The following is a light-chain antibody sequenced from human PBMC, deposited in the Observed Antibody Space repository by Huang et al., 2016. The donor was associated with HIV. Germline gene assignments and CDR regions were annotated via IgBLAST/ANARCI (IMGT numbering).Light chain of an antibody. J-gene: IGKJ3*01. CDR3: LQLNSYPGT. V-gene: IGKV1-9*01. Sequence: IQLTQSPSSLSASVGDRVTITCRASRDISSFLAWYQQKPGKAPKLLIYAASTLESGVPSRFSGSGSGTDFTLTTNNLQPEDFATYYCLQLNSYPGTFGPGTNVDV. CDR2: AAS. CDR1: RDISSF.